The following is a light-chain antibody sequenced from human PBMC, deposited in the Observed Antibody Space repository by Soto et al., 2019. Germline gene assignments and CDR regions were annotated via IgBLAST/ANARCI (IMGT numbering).Light chain of an antibody. CDR2: EVS. CDR1: SSDVGSYNL. J-gene: IGLJ2*01. CDR3: CSYAGSSTVV. V-gene: IGLV2-23*02. Sequence: QSVLTQPASVSGSPGQSITISCTGTSSDVGSYNLVSWYQQHPGKAPKLMIYEVSKRPSGVSNRFSGSKSGNTASLTICGLQAEDEADYYCCSYAGSSTVVFGGGTKLTVL.